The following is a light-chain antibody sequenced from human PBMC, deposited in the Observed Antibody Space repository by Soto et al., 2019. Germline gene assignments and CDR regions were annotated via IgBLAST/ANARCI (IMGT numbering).Light chain of an antibody. CDR3: CSYAGSTTYV. Sequence: QSALTQPASVSGSPGQSITISCTGTSSDVGSYNLVSWYQQHPGKAPQLMIYEVSQRPSGVSNRFSGSKSGNAASLTISGLQAEGEADYYCCSYAGSTTYVFGSGTKVTVL. CDR1: SSDVGSYNL. V-gene: IGLV2-23*02. J-gene: IGLJ1*01. CDR2: EVS.